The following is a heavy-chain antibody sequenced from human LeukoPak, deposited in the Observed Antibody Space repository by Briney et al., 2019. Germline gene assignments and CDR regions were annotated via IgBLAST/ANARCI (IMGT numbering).Heavy chain of an antibody. D-gene: IGHD3-22*01. Sequence: PGRSLRLSCAASGFTFSSYAMHWVRPAPGKGLEWVAVISYDGSNKYYADSVKGRFTISRDNSKNTLYLQMNSLRAEDTAVYYCAKPLDDSSGSVFDYWGQGTLVTVSS. CDR2: ISYDGSNK. V-gene: IGHV3-30-3*01. CDR3: AKPLDDSSGSVFDY. J-gene: IGHJ4*02. CDR1: GFTFSSYA.